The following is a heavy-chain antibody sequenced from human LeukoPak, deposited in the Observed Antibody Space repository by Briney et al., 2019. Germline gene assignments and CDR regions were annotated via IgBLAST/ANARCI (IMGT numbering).Heavy chain of an antibody. D-gene: IGHD3-22*01. Sequence: ASVKVSCKASGYTFTSYYMHWVRQAPGQGLEWMGWINPNSGGTNYAQKFQGRVTMTRDTSISTAYIELSRLRSDDTAVYYCARVYYYDSSGYGPHYYFDYWGQGTLVTVSS. J-gene: IGHJ4*02. CDR2: INPNSGGT. CDR1: GYTFTSYY. CDR3: ARVYYYDSSGYGPHYYFDY. V-gene: IGHV1-2*02.